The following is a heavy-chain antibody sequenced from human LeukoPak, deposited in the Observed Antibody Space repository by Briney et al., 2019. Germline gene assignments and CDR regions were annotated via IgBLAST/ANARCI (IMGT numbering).Heavy chain of an antibody. J-gene: IGHJ6*02. Sequence: PSETLSLTCTVSGGSISSGSYYWSWIRQPPGKGLEWIGEINHSGSTNYNPSLKSRVTIAVDTSKNQFSLKLSSVTAADTAVYYCALGILWWSRMGMDVWGQGTTVTVSS. CDR1: GGSISSGSYY. D-gene: IGHD2-21*01. CDR3: ALGILWWSRMGMDV. CDR2: INHSGST. V-gene: IGHV4-39*07.